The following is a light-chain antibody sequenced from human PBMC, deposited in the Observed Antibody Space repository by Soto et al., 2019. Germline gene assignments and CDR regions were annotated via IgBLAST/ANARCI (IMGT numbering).Light chain of an antibody. Sequence: QMTQSPSSLAASFGGRVAVTCLASHNINTYLNWYQQIPGKAPRLLIYAASSVQGGVPSRFSGSGSGTDFTLTISSLQPEDFATYYCQLSDSSLTFGQGTRLEI. V-gene: IGKV1-39*01. CDR2: AAS. CDR3: QLSDSSLT. CDR1: HNINTY. J-gene: IGKJ5*01.